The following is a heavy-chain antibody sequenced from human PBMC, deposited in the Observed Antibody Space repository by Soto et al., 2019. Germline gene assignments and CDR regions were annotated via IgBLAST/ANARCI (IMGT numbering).Heavy chain of an antibody. D-gene: IGHD1-1*01. V-gene: IGHV4-39*07. Sequence: SETLSLTCTVSGGSISSSSYYWGWIRQPPGKGLEWIGSIYYSGSTYYNPSLKSRVTISVDTSKNQFSLKLSSVTAADTAVYYCARAIRRLERRNYYYYGMDVWGQGTTVTVSS. CDR2: IYYSGST. CDR3: ARAIRRLERRNYYYYGMDV. J-gene: IGHJ6*02. CDR1: GGSISSSSYY.